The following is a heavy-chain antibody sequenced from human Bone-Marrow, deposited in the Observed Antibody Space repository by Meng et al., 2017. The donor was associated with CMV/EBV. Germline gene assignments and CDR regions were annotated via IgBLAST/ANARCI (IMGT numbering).Heavy chain of an antibody. CDR3: ARDGLGHYGGNSGFDY. Sequence: GGSLRLSCAASGFTFSSYWMSWVRQAPGKGLEWVANIEQDGSEKYYVDSVKGRFTISRDNAKNSLYLQMNSLRAEDTAVYYCARDGLGHYGGNSGFDYWGQGTLVTVSS. J-gene: IGHJ4*02. CDR2: IEQDGSEK. D-gene: IGHD4-23*01. V-gene: IGHV3-7*01. CDR1: GFTFSSYW.